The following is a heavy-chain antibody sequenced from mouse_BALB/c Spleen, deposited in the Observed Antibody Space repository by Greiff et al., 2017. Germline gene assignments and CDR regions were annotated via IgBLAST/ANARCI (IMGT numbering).Heavy chain of an antibody. Sequence: EVKLEESGGGLVKPGGSLKLSCAASGFTFSSYYMSWVRQTPEKRLELVAAINSNGGSTYYPDTVKGRFTISRDNAKNTLYLQMSSLRSEDTALYYCARHNYYGSSYPAWFAYWGQGTLVTVSA. CDR2: INSNGGST. J-gene: IGHJ3*01. D-gene: IGHD1-1*01. CDR3: ARHNYYGSSYPAWFAY. CDR1: GFTFSSYY. V-gene: IGHV5-6-2*01.